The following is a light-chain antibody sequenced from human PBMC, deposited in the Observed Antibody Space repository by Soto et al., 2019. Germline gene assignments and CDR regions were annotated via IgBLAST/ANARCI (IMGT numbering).Light chain of an antibody. V-gene: IGLV6-57*03. CDR2: EDN. CDR3: QSCDSNSQHAV. CDR1: SGSNASNY. J-gene: IGLJ7*01. Sequence: LTQPHSVSESPGKTVNISCTRSSGSNASNYVQWYQQRPGSAPTTVIYEDNQRPSGVPDRFSGSIDSSSNSASLTISGLNTEDEADYYCQSCDSNSQHAVFGGGTQLTVL.